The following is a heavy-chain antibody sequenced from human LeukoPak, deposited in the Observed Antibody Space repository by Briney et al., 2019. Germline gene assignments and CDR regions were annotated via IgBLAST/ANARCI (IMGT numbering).Heavy chain of an antibody. CDR1: GFTFSRFA. V-gene: IGHV3-30*04. CDR2: TSYDGNIK. D-gene: IGHD4-11*01. Sequence: PGRSLRLSCAASGFTFSRFAMHWVRRAPGKGLEWVAVTSYDGNIKYYADSVRGRFTISRDNSKNTLYLQMNSLRLEGAAVYYCARADNSKWHNFDYWGQGTLVTVSS. CDR3: ARADNSKWHNFDY. J-gene: IGHJ4*02.